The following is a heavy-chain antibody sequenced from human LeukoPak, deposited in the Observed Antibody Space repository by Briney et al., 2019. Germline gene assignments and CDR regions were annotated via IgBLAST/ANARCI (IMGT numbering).Heavy chain of an antibody. V-gene: IGHV3-21*04. Sequence: GGSLRLSCGVSGFTFSTYSMNWVRQAPGKGLEWVASITSSTSSIDYADSVKGRFTVSRDNAKNSLYLQMNSLRAEDTAVYYCARSSPGYQLQSHWGQGTLVTVSS. D-gene: IGHD2-2*01. J-gene: IGHJ4*02. CDR3: ARSSPGYQLQSH. CDR2: ITSSTSSI. CDR1: GFTFSTYS.